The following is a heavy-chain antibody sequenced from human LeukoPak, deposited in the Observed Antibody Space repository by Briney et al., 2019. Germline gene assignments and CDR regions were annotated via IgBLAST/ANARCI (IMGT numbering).Heavy chain of an antibody. J-gene: IGHJ5*02. D-gene: IGHD3-10*01. CDR2: IIPILGIA. CDR1: GGTFSSYA. Sequence: GASVKVSCKASGGTFSSYAISWVRQAPGQGLEWMGRIIPILGIANYAQKFQGRVTITADKSTSTAYMELSSLRSEDTAVYYCARDSGSYYSGDWFDPWGQGTLVTVSS. CDR3: ARDSGSYYSGDWFDP. V-gene: IGHV1-69*04.